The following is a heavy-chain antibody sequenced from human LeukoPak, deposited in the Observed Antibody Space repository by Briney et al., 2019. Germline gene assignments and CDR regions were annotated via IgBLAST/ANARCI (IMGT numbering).Heavy chain of an antibody. CDR3: ARGYNFWSGYYSY. CDR1: GCTFSGYY. V-gene: IGHV4-34*01. CDR2: INHSGST. D-gene: IGHD3-3*01. J-gene: IGHJ4*02. Sequence: PSETLSLTCAAYGCTFSGYYRSWIRQPPGKGLEWIGEINHSGSTNYNPSLKSRVTISVDTSKNQFSLKLSSVTAADTAVYYCARGYNFWSGYYSYWGQGTLVTVSS.